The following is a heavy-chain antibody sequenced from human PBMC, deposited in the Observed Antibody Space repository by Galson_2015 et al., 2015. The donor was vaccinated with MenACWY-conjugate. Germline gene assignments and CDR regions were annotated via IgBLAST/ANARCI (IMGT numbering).Heavy chain of an antibody. V-gene: IGHV3-7*02. CDR2: INEDGSVK. Sequence: SLRLSCAASGFTLSSHWMYWVRQAPGKGLEWVANINEDGSVKYYEESVKGRFTISRDNFQNTLYLQMNSLRAEDTAVYYCAKSDYDDAGGYGLDVWGQGTTVIVSS. CDR3: AKSDYDDAGGYGLDV. CDR1: GFTLSSHW. J-gene: IGHJ6*02. D-gene: IGHD3-3*01.